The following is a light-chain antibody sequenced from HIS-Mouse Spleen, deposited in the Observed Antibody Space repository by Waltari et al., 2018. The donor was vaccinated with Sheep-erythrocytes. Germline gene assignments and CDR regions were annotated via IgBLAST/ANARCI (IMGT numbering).Light chain of an antibody. J-gene: IGLJ3*02. V-gene: IGLV1-47*01. CDR2: RNN. Sequence: QSVLTQPPSASGTPGQRVTISFSGSSSNLGRNYVYWYQQPPGTAPKLPIYRNNQRPSGVPDRFSGSKSGTSASLAISGLRSEDEADYYCAAWDDSLSGPVFGGGTKLTVL. CDR1: SSNLGRNY. CDR3: AAWDDSLSGPV.